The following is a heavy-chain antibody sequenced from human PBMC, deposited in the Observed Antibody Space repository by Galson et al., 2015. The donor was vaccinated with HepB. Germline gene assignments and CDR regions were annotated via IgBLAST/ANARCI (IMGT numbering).Heavy chain of an antibody. D-gene: IGHD3-22*01. Sequence: SLRLSCAASGFTVSSNYMSWVRQAPGKGLEWVSVIYSGGSIYYADSVKGRFTISRDNSKNTVYLQMNSLRVEDTAVYYCARDPGSSGHYEFDYWGQGTLVTVSS. CDR2: IYSGGSI. CDR3: ARDPGSSGHYEFDY. J-gene: IGHJ4*02. CDR1: GFTVSSNY. V-gene: IGHV3-53*01.